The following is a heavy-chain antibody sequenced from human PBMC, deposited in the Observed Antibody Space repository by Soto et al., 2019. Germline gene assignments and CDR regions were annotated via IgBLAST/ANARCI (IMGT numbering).Heavy chain of an antibody. CDR3: ARDRGDG. V-gene: IGHV3-30-3*01. CDR2: ISYDGSNK. Sequence: QVQLVESGGGVVQPGRSLRLSCAASGFTFSSYAMHWVRQAPGKGLEWVAVISYDGSNKYYADSVKGRFTISRDNSKNTLYLQRNSLRAEDTAVYYCARDRGDGWGQGTLVTVSS. J-gene: IGHJ4*02. D-gene: IGHD2-8*01. CDR1: GFTFSSYA.